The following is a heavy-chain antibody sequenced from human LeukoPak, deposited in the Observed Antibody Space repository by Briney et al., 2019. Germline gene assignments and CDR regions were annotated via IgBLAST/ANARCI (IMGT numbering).Heavy chain of an antibody. CDR3: ARMTGSAWELLIDS. Sequence: KPSETLSLTCTVSGYSISSSYYWGWIRQPPGKGLEWIGTIYHSGSTYYNPSLKSRVTISVDTSKNQFSLKLSSVTAADTAVYYCARMTGSAWELLIDSWGPGTLVTVSS. V-gene: IGHV4-38-2*02. D-gene: IGHD1-26*01. CDR1: GYSISSSYY. J-gene: IGHJ4*02. CDR2: IYHSGST.